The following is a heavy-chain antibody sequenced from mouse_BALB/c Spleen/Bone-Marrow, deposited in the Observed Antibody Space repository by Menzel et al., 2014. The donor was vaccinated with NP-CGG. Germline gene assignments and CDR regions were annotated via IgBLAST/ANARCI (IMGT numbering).Heavy chain of an antibody. V-gene: IGHV1-9*01. CDR2: ILPGSGST. CDR3: ASRVGRDYAMDY. J-gene: IGHJ4*01. Sequence: QVQLQQSGAELMKPGASVKISCKATGYTFSSYWIEWVKQRPGHGLEWIGEILPGSGSTNYNEKSKGKATFTADTSSNTAYMQLSSLTSEDSAVYYGASRVGRDYAMDYWGQGTSVTVSS. D-gene: IGHD4-1*01. CDR1: GYTFSSYW.